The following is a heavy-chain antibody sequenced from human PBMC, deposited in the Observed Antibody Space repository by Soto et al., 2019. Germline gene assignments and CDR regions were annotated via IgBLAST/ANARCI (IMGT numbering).Heavy chain of an antibody. D-gene: IGHD3-10*01. CDR2: IYYSGST. J-gene: IGHJ6*03. CDR1: GGSISSYY. Sequence: SETLSLTCTVSGGSISSYYWSWIRQPPGKGLEWIGYIYYSGSTNYNPSLKSRVTISVDTSKNQFSLKLSSVTAADTAVYYCARVGSEENSGSYALYYYYYMDVWGKGTTVTVSS. V-gene: IGHV4-59*01. CDR3: ARVGSEENSGSYALYYYYYMDV.